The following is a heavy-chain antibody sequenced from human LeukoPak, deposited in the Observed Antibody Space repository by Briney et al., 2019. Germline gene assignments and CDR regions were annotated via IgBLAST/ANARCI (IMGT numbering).Heavy chain of an antibody. CDR3: AGHLYYYGSSGHWGYFDY. CDR2: IIPIFGTA. V-gene: IGHV1-69*05. CDR1: GGTFISYA. Sequence: ASVKVSCKASGGTFISYAISWVRQAPGQGLEWMGRIIPIFGTANYAQKFQGRVTITTDESTSTAYMELSSLRSEDTAVYYCAGHLYYYGSSGHWGYFDYWGQGTLVTVSS. J-gene: IGHJ4*02. D-gene: IGHD3-22*01.